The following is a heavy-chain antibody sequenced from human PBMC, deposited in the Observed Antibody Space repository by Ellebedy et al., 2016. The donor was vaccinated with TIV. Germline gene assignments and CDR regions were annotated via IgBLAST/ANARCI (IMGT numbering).Heavy chain of an antibody. CDR1: GFDVTSNY. CDR2: IYIAGST. V-gene: IGHV3-53*01. CDR3: ARVDLGLAFDH. Sequence: GGSLRLSCAVSGFDVTSNYWSWVRQAPGKGLDWVSIIYIAGSTYYADSVKGQFTISRDSSNNTLHLQMTSLRADDTAVYYCARVDLGLAFDHWGRGTLVTVSS. J-gene: IGHJ4*02. D-gene: IGHD3/OR15-3a*01.